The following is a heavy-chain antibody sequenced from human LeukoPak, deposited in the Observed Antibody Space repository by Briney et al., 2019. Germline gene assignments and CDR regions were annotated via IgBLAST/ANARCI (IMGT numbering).Heavy chain of an antibody. CDR1: GFTFKNAW. J-gene: IGHJ4*02. D-gene: IGHD5-24*01. CDR3: STDGDGYIELGH. CDR2: IKDKEDGETR. V-gene: IGHV3-15*01. Sequence: KPGGSLRLSCGASGFTFKNAWVNWVRQAPGKGLEWVGRIKDKEDGETRDYAASVQGRFIISRDDSKNTVYLQMNRLRIEDTGIYYCSTDGDGYIELGHWGQGILVSVSA.